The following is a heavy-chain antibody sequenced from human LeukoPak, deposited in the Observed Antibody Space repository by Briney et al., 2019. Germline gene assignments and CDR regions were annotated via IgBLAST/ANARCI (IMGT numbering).Heavy chain of an antibody. CDR1: GYTFKSYG. Sequence: ASVKVSCKTSGYTFKSYGIVWLRQAPGQGLEWMAYISPSSGKTTSTRQIQGRLTVTTDTSTNTAYLELRSLRFDDTAVYYCAREMWCGGGNCYLNTFDIWGQGTMATVSS. J-gene: IGHJ3*02. D-gene: IGHD2-15*01. CDR3: AREMWCGGGNCYLNTFDI. CDR2: ISPSSGKT. V-gene: IGHV1-18*01.